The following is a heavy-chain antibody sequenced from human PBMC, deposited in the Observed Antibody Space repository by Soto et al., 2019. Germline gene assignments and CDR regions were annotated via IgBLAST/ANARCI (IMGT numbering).Heavy chain of an antibody. CDR3: ARDSRYYYDSSGYGPYAFDI. CDR2: IIPIFGTA. J-gene: IGHJ3*02. D-gene: IGHD3-22*01. CDR1: GGTFSSYA. V-gene: IGHV1-69*13. Sequence: SVKVSCKASGGTFSSYAISWVRQAPGQGLEWMGGIIPIFGTANYAQKFQGRVTITADESTSTAYMELSSLRSEDTAVYYCARDSRYYYDSSGYGPYAFDIWGQGTMVTVS.